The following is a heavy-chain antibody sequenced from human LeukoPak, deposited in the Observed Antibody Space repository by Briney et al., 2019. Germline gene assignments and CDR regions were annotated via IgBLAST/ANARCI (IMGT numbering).Heavy chain of an antibody. J-gene: IGHJ6*03. CDR1: GYTFTSYY. CDR3: AREFVEMATNLNYMDV. D-gene: IGHD5-24*01. V-gene: IGHV1-46*01. Sequence: ASVKVSCKASGYTFTSYYMHWVRQAPGQGLEWMGIINPSGGSTSYAQKFQGRVTMTRDTSTSTVCMELSSLRSEDTAVYYCAREFVEMATNLNYMDVWGKGTTVTV. CDR2: INPSGGST.